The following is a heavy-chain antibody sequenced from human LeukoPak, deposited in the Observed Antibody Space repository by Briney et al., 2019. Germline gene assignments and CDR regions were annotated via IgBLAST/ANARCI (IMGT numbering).Heavy chain of an antibody. V-gene: IGHV3-30*03. CDR2: ISYDGSNK. CDR1: GFTFSSYG. J-gene: IGHJ6*03. Sequence: GGSLRLSCAASGFTFSSYGMHWVRQAPGKGLEWVAVISYDGSNKYYADSVRGRFTISRDNSKNTLYLRMNSLRAEDTAVYYCASGYSYGLYMDVWGKGTTVTVSS. D-gene: IGHD5-18*01. CDR3: ASGYSYGLYMDV.